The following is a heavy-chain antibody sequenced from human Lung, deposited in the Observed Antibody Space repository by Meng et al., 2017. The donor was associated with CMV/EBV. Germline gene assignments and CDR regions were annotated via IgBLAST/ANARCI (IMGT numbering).Heavy chain of an antibody. Sequence: SVXVSCKASGYTFTAHYFHWVRQAPGQGLEWMGWIHPHRGDTNYAQQFQGRVTLTRDTSINTGYMELTRLTSDDTAVYYCARDNNWGPDYWGQGTPVTVSS. J-gene: IGHJ4*02. CDR3: ARDNNWGPDY. CDR2: IHPHRGDT. CDR1: GYTFTAHY. V-gene: IGHV1-2*02. D-gene: IGHD7-27*01.